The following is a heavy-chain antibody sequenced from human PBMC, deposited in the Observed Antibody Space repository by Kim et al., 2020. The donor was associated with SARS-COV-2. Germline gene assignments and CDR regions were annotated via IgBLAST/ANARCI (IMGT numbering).Heavy chain of an antibody. Sequence: DSVKGRFTISRDNSKNTLYLQMNSLRAEDTAVYYCARDHRIAVAGTGGDYWGQGTLVTVSS. CDR3: ARDHRIAVAGTGGDY. V-gene: IGHV3-30*07. D-gene: IGHD6-19*01. J-gene: IGHJ4*02.